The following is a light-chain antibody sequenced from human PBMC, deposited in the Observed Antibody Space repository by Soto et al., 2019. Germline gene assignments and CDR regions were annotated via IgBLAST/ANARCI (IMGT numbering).Light chain of an antibody. V-gene: IGKV3-11*01. CDR3: QQRSNWPLT. CDR1: QSVSSY. Sequence: EIVLTESPATLSLSRWERATLSCRASQSVSSYLAWYQQKPGQAPRLLIYDASNRATGIPARFSGSGSGTDFTLTISSLEPEDFAVHYCQQRSNWPLTFGGGTKVDIK. CDR2: DAS. J-gene: IGKJ4*01.